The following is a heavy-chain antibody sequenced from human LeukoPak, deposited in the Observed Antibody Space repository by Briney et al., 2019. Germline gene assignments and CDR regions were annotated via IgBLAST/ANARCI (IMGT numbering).Heavy chain of an antibody. CDR2: INPNSGGT. V-gene: IGHV1-2*02. J-gene: IGHJ5*02. Sequence: ASVKVSCKASGYTFTGYYMHWVRQAPGQGLEWMGWINPNSGGTNYAQKFRGRVTMTRDTSISTAYMELSRLRSDDTAVYYCARGQDTPYYDILTGYSTWGQGTLVTVSS. CDR1: GYTFTGYY. D-gene: IGHD3-9*01. CDR3: ARGQDTPYYDILTGYST.